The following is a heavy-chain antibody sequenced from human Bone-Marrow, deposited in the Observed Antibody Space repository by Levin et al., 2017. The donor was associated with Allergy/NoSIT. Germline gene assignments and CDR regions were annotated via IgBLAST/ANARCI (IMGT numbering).Heavy chain of an antibody. D-gene: IGHD1-26*01. CDR1: GFTLSSYA. CDR3: AKSVGSGRYFDY. J-gene: IGHJ4*02. Sequence: PGESLKISCAASGFTLSSYAMSWVRQAPGKGLEWVSAISGGGGTTYYADSVKGRFTISRDNSKNTLYLQMNSLRAEDTAVYYCAKSVGSGRYFDYWGQGTLVTVSS. CDR2: ISGGGGTT. V-gene: IGHV3-23*01.